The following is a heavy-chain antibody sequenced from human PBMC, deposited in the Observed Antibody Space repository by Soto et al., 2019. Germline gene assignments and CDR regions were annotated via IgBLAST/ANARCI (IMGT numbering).Heavy chain of an antibody. Sequence: ASVKVSCKASGYTFTNYGISWVRQAPGQGLERLGWISASNGNTNYAQNVQGRVTMTTDTSTSTAYMELRSLRSDDTAVYYCASDGEVGGYYDYWGQGTWVTVLL. V-gene: IGHV1-18*01. CDR2: ISASNGNT. J-gene: IGHJ4*02. CDR3: ASDGEVGGYYDY. D-gene: IGHD1-26*01. CDR1: GYTFTNYG.